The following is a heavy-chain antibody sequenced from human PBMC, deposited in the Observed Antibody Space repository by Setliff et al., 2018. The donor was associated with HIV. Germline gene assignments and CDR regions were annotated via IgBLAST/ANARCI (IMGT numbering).Heavy chain of an antibody. V-gene: IGHV3-48*03. Sequence: QPGGSLRLSCAVSGFTFRSYEMSWVRQAPGKGLEWISYINSRGDSDHYADSVKGRFTISRDNAKSSLSLQMNSLRAEDTAVYYCAKIFGVVIADYWGQGTLVTVSS. CDR2: INSRGDSD. CDR3: AKIFGVVIADY. D-gene: IGHD3-3*01. J-gene: IGHJ4*02. CDR1: GFTFRSYE.